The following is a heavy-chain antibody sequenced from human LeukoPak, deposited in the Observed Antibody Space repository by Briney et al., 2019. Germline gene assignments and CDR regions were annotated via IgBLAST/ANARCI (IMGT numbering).Heavy chain of an antibody. CDR2: INPNSGGT. J-gene: IGHJ4*02. V-gene: IGHV1-2*02. CDR3: ARDRRFLEWLLSY. CDR1: GYTFTGYY. Sequence: ASVTVSCKASGYTFTGYYMHWVRQAPGQGLEWMGWINPNSGGTNYAQKFQGRVTMTRDTSISTAYMELSRLRSDDTAVYYCARDRRFLEWLLSYWGQGTLVTVSS. D-gene: IGHD3-3*01.